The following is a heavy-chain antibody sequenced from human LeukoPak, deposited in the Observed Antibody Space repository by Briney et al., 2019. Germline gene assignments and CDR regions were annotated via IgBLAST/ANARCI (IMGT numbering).Heavy chain of an antibody. CDR2: ISYDGSNK. Sequence: GGSLRLSCAASGFTFSSYAMHWVRQAPGKGLEWVAVISYDGSNKYYADSVKGRFTISRDNSKNTLYLQMNSLRAEDTAVYYCASLGASRSGLRFDPWGQGTLVTVSS. CDR3: ASLGASRSGLRFDP. CDR1: GFTFSSYA. J-gene: IGHJ5*02. V-gene: IGHV3-30*04. D-gene: IGHD3-3*01.